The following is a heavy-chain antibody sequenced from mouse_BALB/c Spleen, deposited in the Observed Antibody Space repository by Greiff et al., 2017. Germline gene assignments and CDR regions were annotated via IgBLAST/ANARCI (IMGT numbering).Heavy chain of an antibody. CDR3: NACGYISYYFDY. CDR2: IDPENGDT. D-gene: IGHD1-3*01. CDR1: GFNIKDYY. V-gene: IGHV14-4*02. J-gene: IGHJ2*01. Sequence: EVMLVESGAELVRSGASVKLSCTASGFNIKDYYMHWVKQRPEQGLEWIGWIDPENGDTEYAPKFQGKATMTADTSSNTAYLQLSSLTSEDTAVYYCNACGYISYYFDYWGQGTTLTVSS.